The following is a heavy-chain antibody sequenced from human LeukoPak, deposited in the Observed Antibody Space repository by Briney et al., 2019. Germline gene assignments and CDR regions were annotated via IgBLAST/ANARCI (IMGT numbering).Heavy chain of an antibody. V-gene: IGHV1-46*01. CDR2: INPSGGST. Sequence: GASVKVSCKASGYTFTSYYMHWVQQAPGQGLEWMGIINPSGGSTSYAQKFQGRVTMTRDTSTSTVYMELSSLRSEDTAVYYCARDRTCMPGGYYYGMDVWGQGTTVTVSS. CDR1: GYTFTSYY. D-gene: IGHD2-8*01. CDR3: ARDRTCMPGGYYYGMDV. J-gene: IGHJ6*02.